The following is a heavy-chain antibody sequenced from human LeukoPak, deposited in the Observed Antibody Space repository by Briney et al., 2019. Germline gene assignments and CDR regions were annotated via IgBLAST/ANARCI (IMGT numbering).Heavy chain of an antibody. CDR3: ARDAEIATGYYYYYYMDV. Sequence: ASVKVSCKASGYTFTSYAMNWVRQAPGQGLEWMGWINTNTGNPTYAQGFTGRFVFSLDTSVSTAYLRISSLKAEDTAVYYCARDAEIATGYYYYYYMDVWGKGTTVTVSS. CDR1: GYTFTSYA. CDR2: INTNTGNP. D-gene: IGHD1-14*01. J-gene: IGHJ6*03. V-gene: IGHV7-4-1*02.